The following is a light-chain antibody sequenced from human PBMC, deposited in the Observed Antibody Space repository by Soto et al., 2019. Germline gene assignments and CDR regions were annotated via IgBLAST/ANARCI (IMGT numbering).Light chain of an antibody. CDR3: QQYDLYPWT. CDR1: QSISSW. CDR2: TAS. Sequence: DIQMTQSPSTLSASVGDRVTITCRASQSISSWLAWYQQRPGKAPKLLISTASSLESGVPSRFSGSGSGTEFTLTITSLQPDDFATYYCQQYDLYPWTFGQGTKVEI. V-gene: IGKV1-5*03. J-gene: IGKJ1*01.